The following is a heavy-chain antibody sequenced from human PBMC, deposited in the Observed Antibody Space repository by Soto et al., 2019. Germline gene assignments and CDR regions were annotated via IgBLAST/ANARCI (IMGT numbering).Heavy chain of an antibody. Sequence: EVQLVESGGGLVQPGGSLRLSCAVSGFTFTSYSMSWVRQAPGDGLEWVANIQQDGSGKYYVDSEKGRFTISRDNANHSLYLQMNSLRAEDTAVYYCARDLPGYCTTTDCYSYFDYWGQGPLVTVSS. CDR3: ARDLPGYCTTTDCYSYFDY. J-gene: IGHJ4*02. CDR2: IQQDGSGK. D-gene: IGHD2-2*02. V-gene: IGHV3-7*03. CDR1: GFTFTSYS.